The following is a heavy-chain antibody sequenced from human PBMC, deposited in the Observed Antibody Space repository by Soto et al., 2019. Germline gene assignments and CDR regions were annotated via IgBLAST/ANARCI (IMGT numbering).Heavy chain of an antibody. J-gene: IGHJ3*02. V-gene: IGHV3-48*01. CDR1: AFTFSGYT. D-gene: IGHD2-15*01. Sequence: VGSLRLSCAASAFTFSGYTMNWVRQAPGKGLEWVSYITRSGTTYYADSVKGRFTISRDNARNSLYLQMNSLRAEDTAVYYCARDQWYAFDIWGQGTMVTVSS. CDR3: ARDQWYAFDI. CDR2: ITRSGTT.